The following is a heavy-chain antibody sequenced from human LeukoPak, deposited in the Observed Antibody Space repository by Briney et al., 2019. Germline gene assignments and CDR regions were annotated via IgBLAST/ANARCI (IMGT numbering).Heavy chain of an antibody. D-gene: IGHD2-15*01. V-gene: IGHV3-30*04. CDR2: ISYDGSYK. CDR1: GFTFSSYV. Sequence: GGSLRLSCAASGFTFSSYVMHWVRQAPGKGLEWVAVISYDGSYKYYADSVKGRFTISRDNSKNTLYLQMNSLRADDTAVYYCARGRDCSGGSCYLGRAFDIWGQGTMVTVSS. CDR3: ARGRDCSGGSCYLGRAFDI. J-gene: IGHJ3*02.